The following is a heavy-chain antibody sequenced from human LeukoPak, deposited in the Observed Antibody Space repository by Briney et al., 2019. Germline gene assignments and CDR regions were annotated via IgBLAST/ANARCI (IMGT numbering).Heavy chain of an antibody. D-gene: IGHD3-9*01. J-gene: IGHJ3*02. CDR2: IWYDGSNK. CDR3: ARDRRDILTGYYRLDAFDI. CDR1: GFTFSSYG. Sequence: GGYLRFSCAASGFTFSSYGMHWVRQAPGKGLEWVAVIWYDGSNKYYADSVKGRFTISRDNSKNTLYLQMNSLRAEDTAVYYCARDRRDILTGYYRLDAFDIWGQGTMVTVSS. V-gene: IGHV3-33*01.